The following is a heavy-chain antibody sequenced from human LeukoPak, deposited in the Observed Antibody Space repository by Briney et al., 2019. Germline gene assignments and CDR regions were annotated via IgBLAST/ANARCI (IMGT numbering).Heavy chain of an antibody. Sequence: ASVTVSCKASGYTFTGYYMHWVRQAPGQGLEWMGWINPNSGGTNYAQKFQGRVTMTRDTSISTAYMELSRLRSDDTAVYYCARRVAGSVGDDAFDIWGQGTMVTVSS. D-gene: IGHD6-19*01. CDR2: INPNSGGT. CDR3: ARRVAGSVGDDAFDI. V-gene: IGHV1-2*02. J-gene: IGHJ3*02. CDR1: GYTFTGYY.